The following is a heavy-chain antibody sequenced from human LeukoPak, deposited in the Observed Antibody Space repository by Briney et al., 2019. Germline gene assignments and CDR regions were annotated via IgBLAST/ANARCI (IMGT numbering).Heavy chain of an antibody. CDR1: GSSISYDYY. CDR2: MNHSGNT. J-gene: IGHJ4*02. CDR3: AADCSGYARFQY. Sequence: SETLSLTCTVSGSSISYDYYWGGIRQPPGKGLEWIGSMNHSGNTYSNPSLKSRITISVDTSKNQFSLKLSSVTAADTAVYYCAADCSGYARFQYWGKGTLVTVSS. D-gene: IGHD5-12*01. V-gene: IGHV4-38-2*02.